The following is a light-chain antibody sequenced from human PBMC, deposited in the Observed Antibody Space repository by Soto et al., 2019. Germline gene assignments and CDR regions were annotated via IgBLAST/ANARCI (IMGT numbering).Light chain of an antibody. V-gene: IGKV1-6*01. CDR2: GAF. J-gene: IGKJ1*01. CDR3: QQDYDYPWT. CDR1: QGIRND. Sequence: IQMTQSPSSVSASVEDRVIITCRASQGIRNDLAWYQQKPGNAPKLLIYGAFRLQSGIPSRFSGSGSGTDFSLTISSLQPEDSATYYCQQDYDYPWTFGQGTKVDIK.